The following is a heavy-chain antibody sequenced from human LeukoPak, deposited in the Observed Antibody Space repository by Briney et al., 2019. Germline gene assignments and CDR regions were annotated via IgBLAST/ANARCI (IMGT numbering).Heavy chain of an antibody. CDR1: GYTCSSYG. J-gene: IGHJ4*02. Sequence: ASVKVSCKASGYTCSSYGISWVRQAPGQGLEWMGWISVYNGNPEYAQKFQGRVIMTTDTFTSTAYMELRSLRSDDTAVYYCARDQYDSVWGSHRPYFDYWGQGTLVTVSS. CDR3: ARDQYDSVWGSHRPYFDY. V-gene: IGHV1-18*01. CDR2: ISVYNGNP. D-gene: IGHD3-16*02.